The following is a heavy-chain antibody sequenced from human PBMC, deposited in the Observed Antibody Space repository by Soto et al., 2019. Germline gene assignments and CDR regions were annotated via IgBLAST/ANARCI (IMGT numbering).Heavy chain of an antibody. D-gene: IGHD4-17*01. CDR2: IYYSGST. CDR1: GGSISSYY. Sequence: SETLSLTCTVSGGSISSYYWSWIRQPPGKGLEWIGYIYYSGSTNYNPSLKSRVTISVDTSKNQFSLKLSSVTAADTAVYYCAKFGDYYFYYWGQGTLVTVSS. CDR3: AKFGDYYFYY. V-gene: IGHV4-59*08. J-gene: IGHJ4*02.